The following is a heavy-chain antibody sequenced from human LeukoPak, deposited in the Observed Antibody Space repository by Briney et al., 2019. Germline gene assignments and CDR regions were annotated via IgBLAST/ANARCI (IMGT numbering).Heavy chain of an antibody. CDR3: CGSGWFAGPFGY. Sequence: PSETLSLTCSVSGGSITKNGYYWGWIRQSPETGLVWIGCMHYSGSTYYNPSLNSRVTISVDTSKNQFSLKLTSVTAADTAVYYCCGSGWFAGPFGYWGQGALVTVSS. CDR1: GGSITKNGYY. D-gene: IGHD6-19*01. CDR2: MHYSGST. V-gene: IGHV4-39*07. J-gene: IGHJ4*02.